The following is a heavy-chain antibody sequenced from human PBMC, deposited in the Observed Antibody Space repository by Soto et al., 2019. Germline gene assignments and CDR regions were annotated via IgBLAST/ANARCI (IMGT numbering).Heavy chain of an antibody. D-gene: IGHD6-13*01. CDR3: ARRYGYSLDY. J-gene: IGHJ4*02. Sequence: PSETLSLTCTVSGDFSSAHYWSWIRQPPGKGLEWLGYIYYSGSTNYNPSLKSRVTISVDTSKNQFSLKLSSVTAADTAVYYCARRYGYSLDYWGQGTLVTVSS. V-gene: IGHV4-59*08. CDR1: GDFSSAHY. CDR2: IYYSGST.